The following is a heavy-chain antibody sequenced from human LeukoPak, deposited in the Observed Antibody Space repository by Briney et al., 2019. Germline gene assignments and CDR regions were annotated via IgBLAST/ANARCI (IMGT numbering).Heavy chain of an antibody. CDR1: GGSISSGDYY. CDR2: IYHSGST. J-gene: IGHJ4*02. Sequence: PSQTLSLTCTVSGGSISSGDYYWSWIRQPPGKGLEWTGYIYHSGSTYYNPSLKSRVTISVDRSKNQFSLKLSSVTAADTAVYYCASDNYYDSSGYYQNYWGQGTLVTVSS. CDR3: ASDNYYDSSGYYQNY. V-gene: IGHV4-30-2*01. D-gene: IGHD3-22*01.